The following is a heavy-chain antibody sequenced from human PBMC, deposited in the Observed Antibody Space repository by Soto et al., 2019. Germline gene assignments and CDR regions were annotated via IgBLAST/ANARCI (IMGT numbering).Heavy chain of an antibody. CDR2: ISGHGGDI. CDR3: ASEDGGGPFDF. CDR1: GFIFSSYA. V-gene: IGHV3-23*01. D-gene: IGHD2-15*01. J-gene: IGHJ4*02. Sequence: EVQLLEFGGGLVRPGGSLRLSCAASGFIFSSYAMHWVRQAPGKGLEWVSGISGHGGDIYYADTVKGRFTISRDTATSTLYLQMDSLRADAAAVYYCASEDGGGPFDFWGRGTLVTVSS.